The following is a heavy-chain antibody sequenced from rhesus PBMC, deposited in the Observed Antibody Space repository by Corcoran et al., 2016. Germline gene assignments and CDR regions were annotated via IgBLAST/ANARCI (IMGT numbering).Heavy chain of an antibody. J-gene: IGHJ4*01. Sequence: QVQQVQSGAEVKQPGSSVKVSCKASGYTFTSSAMQGVRQAPGQGLQWIGRIGRYNGNTQHTENFQGRVTMTTDTSTSTACMELSSLRSEDTAVYYCAKENYWGQGVLVTVSS. CDR1: GYTFTSSA. CDR3: AKENY. V-gene: IGHV1S2*01. CDR2: IGRYNGNT.